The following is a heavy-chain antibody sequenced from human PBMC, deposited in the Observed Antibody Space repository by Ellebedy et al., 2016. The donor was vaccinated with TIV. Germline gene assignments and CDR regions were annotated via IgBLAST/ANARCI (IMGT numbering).Heavy chain of an antibody. Sequence: MPSETLSLTCTVSGGSISSYYWNLIRQPPGKGLEWIGYISYSGSTSYNPSLKSRVTISVDTSKNQFSLKLSSVTAADTAVYYCARDLMASGWFDPWGQGTLVTVSS. CDR2: ISYSGST. CDR1: GGSISSYY. CDR3: ARDLMASGWFDP. J-gene: IGHJ5*02. D-gene: IGHD5-24*01. V-gene: IGHV4-59*01.